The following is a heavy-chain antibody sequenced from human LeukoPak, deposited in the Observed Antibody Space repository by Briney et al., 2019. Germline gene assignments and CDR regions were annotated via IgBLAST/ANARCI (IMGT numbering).Heavy chain of an antibody. Sequence: GGSLRLSCAASGFTFSSYSMNWVRQAPGKGLEWVSSISSSSTYIYYADSVKGRFTISRDNAKNSLYLQMNSLRAEDTAVYYCARVGATKGDYYYYYYMDVWGKGTTVTISS. V-gene: IGHV3-21*01. CDR1: GFTFSSYS. D-gene: IGHD1-26*01. CDR2: ISSSSTYI. J-gene: IGHJ6*03. CDR3: ARVGATKGDYYYYYYMDV.